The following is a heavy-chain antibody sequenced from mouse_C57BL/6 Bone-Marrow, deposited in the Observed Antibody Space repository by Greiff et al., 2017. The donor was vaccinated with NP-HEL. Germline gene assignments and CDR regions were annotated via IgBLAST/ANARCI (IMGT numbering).Heavy chain of an antibody. V-gene: IGHV5-12*01. CDR1: GFTFSDYY. CDR3: ANLAY. CDR2: ISNGGGST. Sequence: EVKLVESGGGLVQPGGSLKLSCAASGFTFSDYYMYWVRQTPEKRLEWVAYISNGGGSTYYPDTVKGRFTISRDNAKNTLYLQMSRLKSEDTSMYYCANLAYWGQGTLVTVSA. J-gene: IGHJ3*01.